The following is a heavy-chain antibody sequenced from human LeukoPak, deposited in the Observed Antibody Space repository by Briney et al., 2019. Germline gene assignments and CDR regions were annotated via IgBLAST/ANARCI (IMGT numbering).Heavy chain of an antibody. J-gene: IGHJ4*02. D-gene: IGHD6-13*01. CDR3: AKDSRPEVRQLFDY. V-gene: IGHV3-11*01. Sequence: GGSLRLSCAASGFTFSDYYMSWIRQAPGKGLEWVSYISSSGSTIYYADSVKGRFTISRDNSKNTLYLQMNSLRAEDTAVYYCAKDSRPEVRQLFDYWGQGTLVTVSS. CDR2: ISSSGSTI. CDR1: GFTFSDYY.